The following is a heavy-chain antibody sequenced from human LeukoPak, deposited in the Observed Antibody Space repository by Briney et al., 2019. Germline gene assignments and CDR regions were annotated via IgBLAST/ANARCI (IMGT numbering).Heavy chain of an antibody. J-gene: IGHJ3*02. CDR3: AKIQGWFNDAFHI. CDR2: LSSSGEST. CDR1: GFIFSANA. D-gene: IGHD6-19*01. V-gene: IGHV3-23*01. Sequence: GGSLRLSCAASGFIFSANAMSWVRQAPGKGLEWVAALSSSGESTYYADSVKGRFTISRDISKSTLYLQMNSLRADDTAVYYCAKIQGWFNDAFHIGGQGTMVTVSS.